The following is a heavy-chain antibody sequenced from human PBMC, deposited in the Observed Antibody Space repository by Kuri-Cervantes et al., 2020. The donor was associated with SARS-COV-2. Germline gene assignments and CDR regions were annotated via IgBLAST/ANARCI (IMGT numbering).Heavy chain of an antibody. CDR3: ARDRWELHDY. V-gene: IGHV4-61*02. J-gene: IGHJ4*02. Sequence: SCTVSGGSIRSGSYYWSWIRQPAGKGLEWIGRIYTSGSTNYNPSLKSRVTISVDTSKNQFSLKLSSVTAADTAVYYCARDRWELHDYWGQGTLVTVSS. CDR1: GGSIRSGSYY. D-gene: IGHD1-26*01. CDR2: IYTSGST.